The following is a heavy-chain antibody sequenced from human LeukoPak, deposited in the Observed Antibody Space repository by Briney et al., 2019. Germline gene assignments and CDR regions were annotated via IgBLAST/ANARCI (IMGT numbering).Heavy chain of an antibody. V-gene: IGHV1-46*01. D-gene: IGHD4-23*01. CDR2: INPSGGST. CDR1: GYTFTSYY. CDR3: ASGTVEFHAFDI. J-gene: IGHJ3*02. Sequence: ASVKGSCKASGYTFTSYYMHWVRQAPGQGLEWMGIINPSGGSTSYAQKFQGRVTMTRDTSTSTVYMELSSLRSEDTAVYYCASGTVEFHAFDIWGQGTMVTVSS.